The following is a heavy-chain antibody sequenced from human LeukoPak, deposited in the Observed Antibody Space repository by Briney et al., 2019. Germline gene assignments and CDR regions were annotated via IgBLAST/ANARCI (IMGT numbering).Heavy chain of an antibody. CDR1: GYTLTELS. CDR3: ATDLRQGSALDV. J-gene: IGHJ6*02. D-gene: IGHD3-10*01. CDR2: FDPEDGET. Sequence: ASVKVSCKVSGYTLTELSMHWVRQAPGKGFEWMGGFDPEDGETIYAQKFQGRVTMTEDTSTDTAYMELSSLRSEDTAVYYCATDLRQGSALDVWGQGTTVTVSS. V-gene: IGHV1-24*01.